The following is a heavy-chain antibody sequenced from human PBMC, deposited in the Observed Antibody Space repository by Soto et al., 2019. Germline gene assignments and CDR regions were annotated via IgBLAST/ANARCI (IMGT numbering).Heavy chain of an antibody. CDR1: GDRVSSNSAA. J-gene: IGHJ4*02. V-gene: IGHV6-1*01. Sequence: PSPTLSLTCAISGDRVSSNSAAWNWIRQSPWRGLEWLRRTYYRSKWYNDYAVSLKSRITINPDTSKNQFSLQLNSVTPEDTAVYYCARDEYSSSSSLGYWGQGTLVTVSS. CDR2: TYYRSKWYN. D-gene: IGHD6-6*01. CDR3: ARDEYSSSSSLGY.